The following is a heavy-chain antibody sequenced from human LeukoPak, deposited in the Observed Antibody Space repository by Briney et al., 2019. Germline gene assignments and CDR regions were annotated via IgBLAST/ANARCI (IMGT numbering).Heavy chain of an antibody. CDR3: ARVRDYDILTGYQYYFDY. V-gene: IGHV4-34*01. J-gene: IGHJ4*02. CDR2: INHSGST. Sequence: SETLSLTCAVYGGSFSGYYWSWIRQPPGKGLEWIGEINHSGSTNYNPSLKSRVTISVDTSKNQFSLKLSSVTAADTAVYYCARVRDYDILTGYQYYFDYWGQGTLVTVSS. D-gene: IGHD3-9*01. CDR1: GGSFSGYY.